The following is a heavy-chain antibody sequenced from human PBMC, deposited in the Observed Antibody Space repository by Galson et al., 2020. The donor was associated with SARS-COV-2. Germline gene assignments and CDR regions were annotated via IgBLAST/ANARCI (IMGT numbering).Heavy chain of an antibody. CDR3: ARPLSYYNSLTPLNY. CDR2: ISYDESNK. D-gene: IGHD3-10*01. V-gene: IGHV3-33*01. CDR1: GFTFSSYG. Sequence: GGSLRLSCAASGFTFSSYGMYWVRQAPGKGLEWVAFISYDESNKYYADSVKGRFTISRDNSKNTLYLQMNNLRAEDTAVYSCARPLSYYNSLTPLNYWGQGTLVTVSS. J-gene: IGHJ4*02.